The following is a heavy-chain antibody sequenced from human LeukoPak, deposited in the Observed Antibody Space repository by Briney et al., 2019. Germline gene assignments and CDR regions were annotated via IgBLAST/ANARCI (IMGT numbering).Heavy chain of an antibody. CDR1: GYTFTRYA. CDR3: ARYYYDSSGNGNYLDY. J-gene: IGHJ4*02. D-gene: IGHD3-22*01. V-gene: IGHV7-4-1*02. CDR2: INTNSGKP. Sequence: ASVKVSCKASGYTFTRYAMNWVRQAPGQGLEWMGWINTNSGKPTYAQGFTGRFVFSLDTSVSTAYLQISSLKAGDNAVYYCARYYYDSSGNGNYLDYWGQGTLVTVSS.